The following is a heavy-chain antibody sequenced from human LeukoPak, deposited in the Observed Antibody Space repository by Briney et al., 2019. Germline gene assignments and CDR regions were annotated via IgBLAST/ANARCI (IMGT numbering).Heavy chain of an antibody. CDR3: ATAIPDYDFWSGSV. Sequence: GASVKVSCKVSGYTLTELSMHWVRQAPGKGLEWMGGFDPEDGETIYAQKFQGRVTMTEDISTDTAYMELSSLRSEDTAVYYCATAIPDYDFWSGSVWGQGTLVTVSS. V-gene: IGHV1-24*01. CDR1: GYTLTELS. J-gene: IGHJ4*02. CDR2: FDPEDGET. D-gene: IGHD3-3*01.